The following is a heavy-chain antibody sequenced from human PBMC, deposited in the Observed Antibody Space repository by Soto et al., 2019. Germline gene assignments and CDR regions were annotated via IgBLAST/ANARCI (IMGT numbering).Heavy chain of an antibody. D-gene: IGHD2-15*01. Sequence: GGSLRLSCAASGFTFSSYEMNWVRQAPGKGLEWVSYISSSGSTIYYADSVKGRFTISRDNAKNSLYLQMNSLRAEDTAVYYCVKDVIGYCSAGNCFPDSYFDYWGQGALVTVSS. CDR2: ISSSGSTI. V-gene: IGHV3-48*03. J-gene: IGHJ4*02. CDR3: VKDVIGYCSAGNCFPDSYFDY. CDR1: GFTFSSYE.